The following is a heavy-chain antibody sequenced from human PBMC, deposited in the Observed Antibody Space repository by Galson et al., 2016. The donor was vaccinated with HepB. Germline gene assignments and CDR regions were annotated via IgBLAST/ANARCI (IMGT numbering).Heavy chain of an antibody. CDR1: GFTFSSYN. J-gene: IGHJ4*02. Sequence: SLRLSCAASGFTFSSYNMNWVRQAPGKGLEWVSYYSSSTGNIRYPDSVKGRFTVSRDNAKNSLYLLMNSLRADDTAVYYCARVPGDYGGTYDSWGQGTLVTVSS. CDR2: YSSSTGNI. V-gene: IGHV3-48*04. CDR3: ARVPGDYGGTYDS. D-gene: IGHD4-23*01.